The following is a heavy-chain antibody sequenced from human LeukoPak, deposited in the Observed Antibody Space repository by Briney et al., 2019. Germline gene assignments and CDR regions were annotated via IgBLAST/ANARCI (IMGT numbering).Heavy chain of an antibody. J-gene: IGHJ3*02. CDR1: GGSISSYY. V-gene: IGHV4-4*07. D-gene: IGHD3-3*01. Sequence: SETLSLTCTVSGGSISSYYWSWIRQPAGKGLEWIGRIYTSGSTNYNPSLKSRVTMSVDTSKNQFSLKLSSVTAADTALYYCARLPQIVGVVMGAFDIWGQGTMVTVSS. CDR3: ARLPQIVGVVMGAFDI. CDR2: IYTSGST.